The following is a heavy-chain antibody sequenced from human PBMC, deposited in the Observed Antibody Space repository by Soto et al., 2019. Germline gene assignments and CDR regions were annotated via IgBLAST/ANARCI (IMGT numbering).Heavy chain of an antibody. Sequence: QVQLQESGPGLVKPSQTLSLTCTVSGGSISSGGYCWSWIRQHPGKGLEWIGYIYYSGSTYYNPSLKSRVTISVDTSKNQFSLKLSSVTAADTAVYYCAVEMTTVTTYDYWGQGTLVTVSS. CDR1: GGSISSGGYC. J-gene: IGHJ4*02. CDR3: AVEMTTVTTYDY. V-gene: IGHV4-31*03. CDR2: IYYSGST. D-gene: IGHD4-17*01.